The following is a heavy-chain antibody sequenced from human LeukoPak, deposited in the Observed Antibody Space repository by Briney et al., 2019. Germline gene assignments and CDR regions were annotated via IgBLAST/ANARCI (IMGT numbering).Heavy chain of an antibody. V-gene: IGHV3-21*01. CDR1: GFTFSSYS. CDR3: AREVRRMTGGGYFDY. CDR2: ISSSSSYI. Sequence: GGPLRLSCAASGFTFSSYSMNWVRQAPGKGLEWVSSISSSSSYIYYADSVKGRFTISRDNAKNSLYLQMNSLRAEDTAVYYCAREVRRMTGGGYFDYWGQGTLVTVSS. D-gene: IGHD3-16*01. J-gene: IGHJ4*02.